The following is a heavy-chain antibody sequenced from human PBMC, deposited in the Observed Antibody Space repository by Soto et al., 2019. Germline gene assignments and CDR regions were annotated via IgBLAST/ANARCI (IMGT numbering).Heavy chain of an antibody. D-gene: IGHD3-10*01. CDR3: ARDDYYGWGSYPY. CDR2: IYYSGST. V-gene: IGHV4-59*01. CDR1: GGSISSYY. J-gene: IGHJ4*02. Sequence: PSETLSLTCTVSGGSISSYYWSWIRQPPGKGLEWIGYIYYSGSTNYNPSLKSRVTISVDTSKNQFSLKLSSVTAADTAVYYCARDDYYGWGSYPYWSQGTLVTVSS.